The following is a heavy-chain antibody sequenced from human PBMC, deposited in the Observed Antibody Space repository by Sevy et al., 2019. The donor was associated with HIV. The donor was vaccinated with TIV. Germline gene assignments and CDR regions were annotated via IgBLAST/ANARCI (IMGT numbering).Heavy chain of an antibody. CDR3: AKHCSHYFDNSGYGEAFDV. D-gene: IGHD3-22*01. CDR1: GASITSSIYY. V-gene: IGHV4-39*01. Sequence: ETLSLTCSVSGASITSSIYYWAWIRQSPAKGLEWFGSIHHSGSTYYNLSLKSRVTISVDTSKNHFSPKMNSVTAADTAVYYCAKHCSHYFDNSGYGEAFDVWGQGTKVTVSS. CDR2: IHHSGST. J-gene: IGHJ3*01.